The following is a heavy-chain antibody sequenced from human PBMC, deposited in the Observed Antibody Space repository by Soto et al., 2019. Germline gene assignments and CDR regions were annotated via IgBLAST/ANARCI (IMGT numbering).Heavy chain of an antibody. V-gene: IGHV1-3*01. Sequence: GGSVKVSCKASGYTFTSYAMHWVRQAPGQRLEWMGWISAGNGNTKYSEKFQDRVTITRDTSASTAYMELSSLRSEDTAVYYCAGGSSSSSWYNWFDPWGHGTLVTVSS. D-gene: IGHD6-13*01. CDR1: GYTFTSYA. CDR3: AGGSSSSSWYNWFDP. J-gene: IGHJ5*02. CDR2: ISAGNGNT.